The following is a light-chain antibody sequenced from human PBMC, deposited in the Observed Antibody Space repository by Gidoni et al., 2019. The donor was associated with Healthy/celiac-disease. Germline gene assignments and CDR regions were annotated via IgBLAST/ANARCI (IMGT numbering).Light chain of an antibody. CDR3: QSADSSGTYVV. CDR1: ALPKQY. J-gene: IGLJ2*01. V-gene: IGLV3-25*03. CDR2: QDS. Sequence: SYELTQQPSVSVSPGQTARITCSGDALPKQYAYWYQQKPGQAPVLVIYQDSERPSGIPERFSGSSAGTTVTLTISGVQAEDEADYYCQSADSSGTYVVFGGGTKLTVL.